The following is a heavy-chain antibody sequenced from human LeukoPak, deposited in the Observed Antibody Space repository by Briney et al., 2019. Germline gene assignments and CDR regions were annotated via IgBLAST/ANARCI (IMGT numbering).Heavy chain of an antibody. CDR2: ISAYNGNT. CDR1: GYTFTGYG. CDR3: ARDLISYQLSDY. J-gene: IGHJ4*02. V-gene: IGHV1-18*01. D-gene: IGHD2-2*01. Sequence: ASVKVSCEASGYTFTGYGISWVRQAPGQGLEWMGWISAYNGNTNYAQKLQGRVTMTTDTSTSTAYMELRSLRSDDTAVYYCARDLISYQLSDYWGQGTLVTVSS.